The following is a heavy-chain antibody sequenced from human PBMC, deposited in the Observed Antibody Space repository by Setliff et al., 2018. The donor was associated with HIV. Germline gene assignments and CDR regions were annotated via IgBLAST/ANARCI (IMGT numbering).Heavy chain of an antibody. CDR1: GFTFSNYA. D-gene: IGHD2-2*01. J-gene: IGHJ5*02. CDR3: ARSRVKVDWFDP. Sequence: GGSLRLSCAASGFTFSNYAMSWVRQAPGKGLEWVSSISSSSSYIHYADSVKGRFTISRDNAKNSLYLQLNRLRAEDTAVYYCARSRVKVDWFDPWGQGTLVTVSS. CDR2: ISSSSSYI. V-gene: IGHV3-21*04.